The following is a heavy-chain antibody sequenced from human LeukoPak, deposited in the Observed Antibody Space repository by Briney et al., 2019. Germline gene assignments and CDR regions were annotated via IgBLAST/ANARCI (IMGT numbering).Heavy chain of an antibody. D-gene: IGHD4-17*01. CDR3: ARDSYGDLGY. CDR1: GGSISSYY. J-gene: IGHJ4*02. V-gene: IGHV4-59*12. Sequence: SETLSLTFTVSGGSISSYYWSWIRQPPGKGLEWIAYIYYSGSTNYNPSLKSRVTILVDTSKNQFSLKLSSVTAADTAVYYCARDSYGDLGYWGQGTLVTVPS. CDR2: IYYSGST.